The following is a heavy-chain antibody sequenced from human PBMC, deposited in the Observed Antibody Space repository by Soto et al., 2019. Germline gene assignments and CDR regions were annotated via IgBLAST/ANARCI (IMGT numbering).Heavy chain of an antibody. CDR1: GFTFSSYA. CDR3: AKDRTGMVRGVRPPYFDY. J-gene: IGHJ4*02. CDR2: ISGSGGST. Sequence: GGSLRLSCAASGFTFSSYAMSWVRQAPGKGLEWVSAISGSGGSTYYADSVKGRFTISRDNSKNTLYLQMNSLRAEDTAVYYCAKDRTGMVRGVRPPYFDYWGQGTLVTVSS. V-gene: IGHV3-23*01. D-gene: IGHD3-10*01.